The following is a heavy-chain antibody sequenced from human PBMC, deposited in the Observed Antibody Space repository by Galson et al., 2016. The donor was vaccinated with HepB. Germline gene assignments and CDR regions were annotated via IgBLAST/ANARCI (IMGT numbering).Heavy chain of an antibody. V-gene: IGHV5-10-1*01. Sequence: QSGAEVKKPGESLKISCKGSGYSFSSYWINWVRQMPGKGLEWMGRIDPSDSYTNYSPSFQGHVTISTDRSVSTVYLQWSSLRASDTAMYYCATMGSSPGGFDSWGQGTLVTVSS. CDR1: GYSFSSYW. J-gene: IGHJ4*02. CDR3: ATMGSSPGGFDS. D-gene: IGHD6-13*01. CDR2: IDPSDSYT.